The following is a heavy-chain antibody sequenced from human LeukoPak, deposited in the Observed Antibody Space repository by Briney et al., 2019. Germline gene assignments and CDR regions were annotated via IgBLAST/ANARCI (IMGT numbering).Heavy chain of an antibody. Sequence: PGGSLRLSCAASGFTFSSYSMNWVRQAPGKGLEWVSFISSSRSYIYYADSVKGRFTISRDNAKNSLYLQMNSLRAEDTAVYYCARGTYYYGSGVGGFDYWGQGTLVTVSS. CDR3: ARGTYYYGSGVGGFDY. J-gene: IGHJ4*02. D-gene: IGHD3-10*01. V-gene: IGHV3-21*01. CDR1: GFTFSSYS. CDR2: ISSSRSYI.